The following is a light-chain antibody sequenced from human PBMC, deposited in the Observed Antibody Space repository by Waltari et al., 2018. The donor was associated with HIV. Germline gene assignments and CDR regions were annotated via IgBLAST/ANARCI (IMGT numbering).Light chain of an antibody. J-gene: IGKJ4*01. CDR3: QQCHIRSPLT. CDR1: QSVSGD. Sequence: EIQLTQSPAALSVSPGERAVLSCRASQSVSGDLAWYQFHPGQAPTLLLYDTSVRATGVSERFRGSGSGTDFTLTISGLQSEDFGIYYCQQCHIRSPLTFGGGT. CDR2: DTS. V-gene: IGKV3D-15*01.